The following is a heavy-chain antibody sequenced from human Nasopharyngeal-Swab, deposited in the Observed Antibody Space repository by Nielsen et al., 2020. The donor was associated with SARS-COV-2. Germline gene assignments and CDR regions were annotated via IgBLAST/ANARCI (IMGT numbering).Heavy chain of an antibody. D-gene: IGHD6-13*01. J-gene: IGHJ4*02. CDR2: IKQDGSEK. Sequence: GSLRLSCEVSGFSVSYNYMSWVRQAPGKGLEWVANIKQDGSEKYYVDSVKGRFTISRDNAKNSLYLQMNSLRAEDTAVYYCARVYSSSWFFDYWGQGTLVTVSS. CDR1: GFSVSYNY. V-gene: IGHV3-7*01. CDR3: ARVYSSSWFFDY.